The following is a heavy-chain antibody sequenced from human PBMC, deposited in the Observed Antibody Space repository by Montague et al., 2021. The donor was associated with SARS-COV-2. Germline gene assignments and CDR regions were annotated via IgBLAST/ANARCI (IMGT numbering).Heavy chain of an antibody. V-gene: IGHV3-23*01. J-gene: IGHJ4*02. CDR2: INYSGGSV. Sequence: SLRLSCAASGFTFSSHDMNWVRQPLGKGLEWVSNINYSGGSVYYADSVKGRFTISRDNSNNILYLQMNNLRAEDTAIYYCTKDYNWNDNYWGQGTLVTVSS. D-gene: IGHD1-20*01. CDR1: GFTFSSHD. CDR3: TKDYNWNDNY.